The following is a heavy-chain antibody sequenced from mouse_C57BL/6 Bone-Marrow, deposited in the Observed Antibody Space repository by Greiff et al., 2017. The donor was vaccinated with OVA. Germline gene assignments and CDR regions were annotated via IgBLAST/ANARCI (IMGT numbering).Heavy chain of an antibody. Sequence: VKLQQPGAELVKPGASVKLSCKASGYTFTSYWMHWVKQRPGQGLEWIGMIHPNSGSTNYNEKFKSKATLTVDKSTSTAYMQLSSLTSEDSAVYYCARLRPIAMDYWGQGTSVTVSS. V-gene: IGHV1-64*01. D-gene: IGHD2-12*01. CDR3: ARLRPIAMDY. CDR2: IHPNSGST. J-gene: IGHJ4*01. CDR1: GYTFTSYW.